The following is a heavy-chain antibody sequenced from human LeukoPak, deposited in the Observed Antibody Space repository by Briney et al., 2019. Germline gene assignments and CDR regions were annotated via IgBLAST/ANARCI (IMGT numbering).Heavy chain of an antibody. V-gene: IGHV3-23*01. D-gene: IGHD1-26*01. J-gene: IGHJ4*02. CDR1: GFTFSSYA. CDR3: AKGQKWELPLDF. Sequence: PGGSLRLSXAASGFTFSSYAMTWVRQAPGKGLEWVSAISDSGRSTYYADSVKGRFTISRDISKSTLYLQMNSLRAEDTALYYCAKGQKWELPLDFWGQGTLVTVSS. CDR2: ISDSGRST.